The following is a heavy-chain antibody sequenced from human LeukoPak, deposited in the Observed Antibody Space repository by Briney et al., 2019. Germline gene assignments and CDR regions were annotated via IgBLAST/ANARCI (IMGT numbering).Heavy chain of an antibody. Sequence: SETLSLTCSVSGFSISGGYYWGWIRQPPGKGLEWLGSIYHSGNTDYNPSLKSRVTIPVDTAKNKFFLRLGSVTAADTAVYYCARIVQITGTIPHWGQGTLVTVSS. J-gene: IGHJ4*02. CDR1: GFSISGGYY. CDR2: IYHSGNT. V-gene: IGHV4-38-2*02. D-gene: IGHD1-1*01. CDR3: ARIVQITGTIPH.